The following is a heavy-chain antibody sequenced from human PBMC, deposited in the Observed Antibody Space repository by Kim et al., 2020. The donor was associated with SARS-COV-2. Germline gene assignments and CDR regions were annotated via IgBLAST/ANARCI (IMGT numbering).Heavy chain of an antibody. CDR3: AREWHF. Sequence: GGSLRLSCAASGFSFNIYWMTWVRQAPGKGLEWVADIKEDGSKKHYVDSVKGRFTISRDNAKKSVYLQMNSLRADDTAVYFCAREWHFWGQGTLVTVSS. J-gene: IGHJ1*01. CDR1: GFSFNIYW. V-gene: IGHV3-7*03. CDR2: IKEDGSKK. D-gene: IGHD5-12*01.